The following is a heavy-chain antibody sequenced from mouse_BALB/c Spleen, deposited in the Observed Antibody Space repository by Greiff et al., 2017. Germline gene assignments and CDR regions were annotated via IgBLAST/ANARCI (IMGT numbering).Heavy chain of an antibody. Sequence: QVQLQQSGAELAKPGASVKMSCKASGYTFTSYWMHWVKQRPGQGLEWIGYINPSTGYTEYNQKFKDKATLTADKSSSTAYMQLSSLTSEDSAVYYCARYYGNYVGYWGQGTTLTVSS. CDR2: INPSTGYT. D-gene: IGHD2-1*01. CDR1: GYTFTSYW. V-gene: IGHV1-7*01. CDR3: ARYYGNYVGY. J-gene: IGHJ2*01.